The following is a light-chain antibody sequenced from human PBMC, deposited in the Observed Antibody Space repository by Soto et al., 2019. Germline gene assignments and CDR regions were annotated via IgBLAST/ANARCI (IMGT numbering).Light chain of an antibody. J-gene: IGKJ1*01. Sequence: EIVLTQSPGTLSLSPGEGATLSCRASQSFGSSHLAWYQQKPGQAPRLLIYDAYSRATDIPDRFSGSGSGTEFTLNISRLEPDDFAVYYCQQYGGSPRTFGQGTKVEVK. CDR2: DAY. CDR1: QSFGSSH. CDR3: QQYGGSPRT. V-gene: IGKV3-20*01.